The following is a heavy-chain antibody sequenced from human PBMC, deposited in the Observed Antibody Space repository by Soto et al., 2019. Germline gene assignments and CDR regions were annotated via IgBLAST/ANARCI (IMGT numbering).Heavy chain of an antibody. CDR3: AGPISMVRGAPFGY. CDR1: GYTFISFY. D-gene: IGHD3-10*01. CDR2: VNANGGST. J-gene: IGHJ4*02. V-gene: IGHV1-46*01. Sequence: QVQLVQSGAEVKKPGASVRVSCKASGYTFISFYMHWVRQAPGQGLEWMGVVNANGGSTNYAQKFQGRVTMTRATSTSTVYMEVNSLRSEDTAVYYCAGPISMVRGAPFGYWGQGPLVTVSS.